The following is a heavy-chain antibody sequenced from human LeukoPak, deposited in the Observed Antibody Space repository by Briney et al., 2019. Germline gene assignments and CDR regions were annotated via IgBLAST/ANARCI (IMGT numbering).Heavy chain of an antibody. V-gene: IGHV3-74*01. CDR1: GFTFSSYW. CDR3: AKDFSDWRSYHLPAY. J-gene: IGHJ4*02. D-gene: IGHD1-26*01. Sequence: GGSLRLSCEASGFTFSSYWIHWVRQAPGKGLVWVSRINGDGSTTTYADSVKGRFTISRDNSRNTLYLQMNSLRTEDTAVYYCAKDFSDWRSYHLPAYWGQGALVTVSS. CDR2: INGDGSTT.